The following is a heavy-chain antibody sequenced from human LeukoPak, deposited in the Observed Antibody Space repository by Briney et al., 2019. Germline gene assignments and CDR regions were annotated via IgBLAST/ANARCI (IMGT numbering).Heavy chain of an antibody. Sequence: GGSLRLSCAASGFSFSNYGMHWVRQAPGKGLEWVAIISYDGSNKYHAHSVKGRFTISRDNSKKTLYLQMNSLGAEDTAVYYCAKEWPWENFYYGMNVWGEGTTVTVSS. CDR1: GFSFSNYG. CDR2: ISYDGSNK. CDR3: AKEWPWENFYYGMNV. D-gene: IGHD1-26*01. J-gene: IGHJ6*04. V-gene: IGHV3-30*18.